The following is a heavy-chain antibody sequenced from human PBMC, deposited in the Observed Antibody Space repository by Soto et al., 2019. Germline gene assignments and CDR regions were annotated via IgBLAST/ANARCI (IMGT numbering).Heavy chain of an antibody. CDR3: ARDLKGSYYYDSSGYYPDAFDI. J-gene: IGHJ3*02. V-gene: IGHV4-31*03. CDR1: GGSISSGGYY. CDR2: IYYSGST. Sequence: SETLSLTCTVSGGSISSGGYYWSWIRQHPGKGLEWIGYIYYSGSTYYNPSLKSRVTISVDTSKNQFSLKLSSVTAADTAVYYCARDLKGSYYYDSSGYYPDAFDIWGQGTMVT. D-gene: IGHD3-22*01.